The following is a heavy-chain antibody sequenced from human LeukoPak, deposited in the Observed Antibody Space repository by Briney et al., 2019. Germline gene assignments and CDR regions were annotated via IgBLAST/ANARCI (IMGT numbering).Heavy chain of an antibody. CDR1: GFTFSSYG. J-gene: IGHJ4*02. V-gene: IGHV3-30*18. Sequence: GRSLRLSCAASGFTFSSYGMHWVRQAPGKGLEWVAVIWYGGSNKYYADSVKGRFTISRDNSKNTLFLQMNSLRAEDTAVYYCAKEDYFGSGSYLGYWGQGTLVTVFS. CDR2: IWYGGSNK. CDR3: AKEDYFGSGSYLGY. D-gene: IGHD3-10*01.